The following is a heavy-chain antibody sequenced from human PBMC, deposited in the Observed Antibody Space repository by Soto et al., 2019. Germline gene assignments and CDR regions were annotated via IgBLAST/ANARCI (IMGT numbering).Heavy chain of an antibody. Sequence: SETLSLTCTVSGCSISSSSYYWSWIRQPPGKGLEWIGEVSHSGSTNYNPSLKSRVTISVDTSKNQFSLKLSSVAAADTAVYYCARAYRGAAAGKGGYYFDYWGQGTLVTVSS. CDR3: ARAYRGAAAGKGGYYFDY. V-gene: IGHV4-39*07. CDR1: GCSISSSSYY. D-gene: IGHD6-13*01. CDR2: VSHSGST. J-gene: IGHJ4*02.